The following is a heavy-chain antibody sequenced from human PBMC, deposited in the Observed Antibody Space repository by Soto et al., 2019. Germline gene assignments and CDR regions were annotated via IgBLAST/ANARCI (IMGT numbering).Heavy chain of an antibody. CDR2: ISSSSSYI. D-gene: IGHD6-13*01. CDR3: ARGLTWQRSRSSWYLDY. CDR1: GFTFSSYS. V-gene: IGHV3-21*01. J-gene: IGHJ4*02. Sequence: LRLSCAASGFTFSSYSMNWVRQAPGKGLEWVSSISSSSSYIYYADSVKGRFTISRDNAKNSLYLQMNSLRAEDTAVYYCARGLTWQRSRSSWYLDYWGQGTLVTVSS.